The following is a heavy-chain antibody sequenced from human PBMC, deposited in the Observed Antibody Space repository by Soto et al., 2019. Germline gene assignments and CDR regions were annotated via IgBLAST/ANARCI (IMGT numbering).Heavy chain of an antibody. CDR3: ARDVDYPPFDP. CDR2: IIPILGIA. D-gene: IGHD4-17*01. CDR1: GGTFSSYT. J-gene: IGHJ5*02. V-gene: IGHV1-69*04. Sequence: GASVKVSCKASGGTFSSYTIIWVRQAPGQGLEWMGRIIPILGIANYAQKFQGRVTITADKSTSTAYMELSSLRSEDTAVYYCARDVDYPPFDPWGQGTLVTVSS.